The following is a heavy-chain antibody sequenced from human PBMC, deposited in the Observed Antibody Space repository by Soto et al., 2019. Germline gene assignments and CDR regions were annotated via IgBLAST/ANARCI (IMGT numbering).Heavy chain of an antibody. Sequence: SETLSLTCAVSGGSISSGGYSWSWIRQPPGKGLEWIGYIYHSGSTYYNPSLKSRVTISVDRSKNQFSLKLSSVTAADTAVYYCARAVQGSRSWYPWSWFDPWGQGTLVTVSS. CDR2: IYHSGST. J-gene: IGHJ5*02. CDR1: GGSISSGGYS. D-gene: IGHD6-13*01. CDR3: ARAVQGSRSWYPWSWFDP. V-gene: IGHV4-30-2*01.